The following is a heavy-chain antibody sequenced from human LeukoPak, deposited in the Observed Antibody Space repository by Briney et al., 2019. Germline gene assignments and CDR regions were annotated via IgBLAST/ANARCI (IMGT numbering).Heavy chain of an antibody. D-gene: IGHD6-19*01. CDR2: IYHSGSI. J-gene: IGHJ4*02. CDR1: GGSISSRDW. CDR3: ARAPPYGSGWSKGVLDY. V-gene: IGHV4-4*02. Sequence: PSETLSLTCAVSGGSISSRDWWSWVRQPPGKGLEWIGEIYHSGSINYNPSLKSRVTISVDKSKNQVSLKLTSVTAADTAVYYCARAPPYGSGWSKGVLDYWGQGILVTVSS.